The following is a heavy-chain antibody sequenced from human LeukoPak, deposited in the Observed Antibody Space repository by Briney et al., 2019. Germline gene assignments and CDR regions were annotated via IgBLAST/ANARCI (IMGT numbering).Heavy chain of an antibody. V-gene: IGHV3-30*02. CDR2: IRYDGSNK. J-gene: IGHJ4*02. CDR1: GFTFSSYG. Sequence: GGSLRLSCAASGFTFSSYGMHWVRQAPGKGLEWVAFIRYDGSNKYYADSVKGRFTISRDNSKNMLFLQMNSLIIEDTAVYYCARNSDYYDYSPQSVWGQGTLVTVS. D-gene: IGHD3-22*01. CDR3: ARNSDYYDYSPQSV.